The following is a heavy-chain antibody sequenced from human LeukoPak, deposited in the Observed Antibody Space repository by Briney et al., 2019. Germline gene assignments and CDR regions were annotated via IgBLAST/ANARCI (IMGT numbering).Heavy chain of an antibody. CDR2: IIPIFGTA. CDR1: GYTFTSYG. J-gene: IGHJ4*02. D-gene: IGHD6-13*01. V-gene: IGHV1-69*13. CDR3: AADSIAAAGS. Sequence: SVKVSCKASGYTFTSYGISWVRQAPGQGLEWMGGIIPIFGTANYAQKFQGRVTITADESTSTAYMELSSLRSEDTAVYYCAADSIAAAGSWGQGTLVTVSS.